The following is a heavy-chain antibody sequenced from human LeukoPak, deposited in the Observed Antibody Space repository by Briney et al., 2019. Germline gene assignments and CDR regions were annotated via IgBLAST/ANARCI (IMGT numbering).Heavy chain of an antibody. CDR3: ARGDFYYGSRSYWGFDY. CDR2: VYYSGST. Sequence: SETLSLTCTVSGCSISSYYWSWIRQPPGKGLEWIGYVYYSGSTNYNPSLKSRVTMSVDTYKNQFSLKLSSVTAADTAVYYCARGDFYYGSRSYWGFDYWGQGTLVTVSS. CDR1: GCSISSYY. D-gene: IGHD3-10*01. V-gene: IGHV4-59*01. J-gene: IGHJ4*02.